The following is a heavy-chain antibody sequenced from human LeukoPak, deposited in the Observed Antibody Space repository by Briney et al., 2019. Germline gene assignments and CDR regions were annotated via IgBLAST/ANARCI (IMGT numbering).Heavy chain of an antibody. D-gene: IGHD4-23*01. CDR1: GFTFSDYY. V-gene: IGHV3-11*01. CDR2: ISSSGSTI. CDR3: ASSTVVIGDYFDY. Sequence: PGGSLRLSCAASGFTFSDYYMSWIRQAPGKGLEWVSYISSSGSTIYYADSVKGRFTISRDNAKNSLYLQMNSLRAEDTAVYYCASSTVVIGDYFDYWGQGTLVTVSS. J-gene: IGHJ4*02.